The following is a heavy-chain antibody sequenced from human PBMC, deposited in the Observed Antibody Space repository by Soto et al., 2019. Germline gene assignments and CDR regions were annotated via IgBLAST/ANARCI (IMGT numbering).Heavy chain of an antibody. CDR1: GFTFNDHY. CDR3: ARGALITSGQFDY. CDR2: ISSSSIYT. J-gene: IGHJ4*02. Sequence: GGSLRLSCAASGFTFNDHYMSWIRQAPGKGLEWVSYISSSSIYTNYADSVKGRFTISRDNAKNSLYLQMNSLRAEDTAVYYCARGALITSGQFDYWGQGTLVTVSS. D-gene: IGHD2-15*01. V-gene: IGHV3-11*05.